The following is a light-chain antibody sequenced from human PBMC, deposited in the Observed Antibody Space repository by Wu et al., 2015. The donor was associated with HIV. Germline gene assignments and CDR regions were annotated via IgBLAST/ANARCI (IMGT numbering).Light chain of an antibody. Sequence: AIQLTQSPSSLSASVGDRVNITCRASQDIFTYLAWYRQTPGKAPRVLIYDASTLQSGVSSRFSGSGSGAHFTLTISGLQREDFAIYYCQQLNSFPLTFGQGSRLEI. V-gene: IGKV1-13*02. CDR1: QDIFTY. CDR3: QQLNSFPLT. J-gene: IGKJ5*01. CDR2: DAS.